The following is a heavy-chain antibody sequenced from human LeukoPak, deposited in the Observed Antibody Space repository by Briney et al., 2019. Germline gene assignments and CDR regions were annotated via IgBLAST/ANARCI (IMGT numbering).Heavy chain of an antibody. CDR3: ASRRVAVPTSRAFDF. D-gene: IGHD2/OR15-2a*01. J-gene: IGHJ4*02. CDR2: ISGPSI. Sequence: GGSLRLACVASGFSLSNEMNWVRQTPEKGLEWLSYISGPSIHYADSVKGRFTISTDDAKNSLYLQMSSLRADDTGLYYCASRRVAVPTSRAFDFWGPGTLVTVSS. CDR1: GFSLSNE. V-gene: IGHV3-48*03.